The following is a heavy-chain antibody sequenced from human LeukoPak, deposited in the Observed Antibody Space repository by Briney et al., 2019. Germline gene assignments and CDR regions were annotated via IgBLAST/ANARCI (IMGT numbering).Heavy chain of an antibody. CDR3: ASCSGGSCYHFDY. CDR1: GFTVSSIY. D-gene: IGHD2-15*01. CDR2: IYSGGST. J-gene: IGHJ4*02. Sequence: GGSLRLSCAASGFTVSSIYMSCVRRAPGEGLEGVSVIYSGGSTYYADSVKGRFTISRDNSKNTLYLQMNSLRAEDTAVYYCASCSGGSCYHFDYWGQGTLVTVSS. V-gene: IGHV3-53*01.